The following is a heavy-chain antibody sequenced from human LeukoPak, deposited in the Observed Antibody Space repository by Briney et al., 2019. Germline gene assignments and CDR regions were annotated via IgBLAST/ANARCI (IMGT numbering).Heavy chain of an antibody. D-gene: IGHD2-15*01. J-gene: IGHJ4*02. Sequence: GGSLRLSCAASGFTFDDYGMSWVRQAPGKGLEWVSGINWNGGSTGYADSVKGRFTISRDNAKNSLYLQMNSLRAEDTALYYCARGGGYCSGGSCPFDYWGQGTLVTVSS. V-gene: IGHV3-20*04. CDR3: ARGGGYCSGGSCPFDY. CDR2: INWNGGST. CDR1: GFTFDDYG.